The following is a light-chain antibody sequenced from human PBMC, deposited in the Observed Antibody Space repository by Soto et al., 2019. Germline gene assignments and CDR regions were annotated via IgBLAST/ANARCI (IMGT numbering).Light chain of an antibody. Sequence: EIVLTQSPATLSLSPGEGATLSCRASQSVGSYLGWYQQKPGQAPRLLIYDASNRATGIPPRFSGSGSGTDFTLTISSLEPEDFAVYYCQQRSKWPPITFGQGTRLEIK. CDR1: QSVGSY. CDR2: DAS. J-gene: IGKJ5*01. V-gene: IGKV3-11*01. CDR3: QQRSKWPPIT.